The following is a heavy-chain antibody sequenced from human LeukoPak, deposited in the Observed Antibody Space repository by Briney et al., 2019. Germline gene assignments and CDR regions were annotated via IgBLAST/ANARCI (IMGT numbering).Heavy chain of an antibody. CDR1: GGTFSSYA. Sequence: AASVKVSCKASGGTFSSYAISWVRQAPGQGLEWMGGIIPILGIANYAQKFQGRVTITADKSTSTAYMELSSLRSEDTAVYYCAKYYYDSSHAFDIWGQGTVVTVSS. CDR3: AKYYYDSSHAFDI. D-gene: IGHD3-22*01. J-gene: IGHJ3*02. CDR2: IIPILGIA. V-gene: IGHV1-69*10.